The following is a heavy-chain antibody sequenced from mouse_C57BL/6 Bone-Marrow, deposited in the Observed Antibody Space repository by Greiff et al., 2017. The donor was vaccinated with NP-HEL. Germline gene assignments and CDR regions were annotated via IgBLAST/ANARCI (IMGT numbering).Heavy chain of an antibody. D-gene: IGHD1-1*01. CDR1: GYTFTNYW. CDR2: IDPNSGGT. CDR3: AKYSYGSGYFDY. Sequence: QVQLQQPGAELVKPGASVKLSCKASGYTFTNYWMHWVKQRPGRGLEWIGRIDPNSGGTKYNEKFKSKATLTVDKPSSTAYMQLSSLTSEVSAVYFWAKYSYGSGYFDYWGQGTTLTVSS. J-gene: IGHJ2*01. V-gene: IGHV1-72*01.